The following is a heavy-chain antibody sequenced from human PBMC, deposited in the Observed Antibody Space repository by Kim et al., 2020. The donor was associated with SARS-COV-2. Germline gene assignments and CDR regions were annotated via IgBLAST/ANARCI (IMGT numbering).Heavy chain of an antibody. D-gene: IGHD6-19*01. J-gene: IGHJ3*02. CDR3: ARDLVAGMGGAFDI. Sequence: GGSLRLSCAASGFTFSSYGMHWVRQAPGKGLEWVAVIWYDGSNKYYADSVKGRFTISRDNSKNTLYLQMNSLRAEDTAVYYCARDLVAGMGGAFDIWGQGTMVTVSS. CDR2: IWYDGSNK. CDR1: GFTFSSYG. V-gene: IGHV3-33*01.